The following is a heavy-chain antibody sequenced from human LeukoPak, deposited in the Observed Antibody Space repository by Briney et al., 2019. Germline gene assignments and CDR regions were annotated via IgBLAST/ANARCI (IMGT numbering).Heavy chain of an antibody. J-gene: IGHJ6*03. CDR2: IYYSGST. Sequence: SGTLSLTCTVSGGSISSYYWSWIRQPPGKGLEWIGYIYYSGSTNYNPSLKSRVTISVDTSKNQFSLKLSSVTAADTAVYYCARAATPGIAVAGTNYYMDVWGKGTTVTVSS. CDR1: GGSISSYY. V-gene: IGHV4-59*01. CDR3: ARAATPGIAVAGTNYYMDV. D-gene: IGHD6-19*01.